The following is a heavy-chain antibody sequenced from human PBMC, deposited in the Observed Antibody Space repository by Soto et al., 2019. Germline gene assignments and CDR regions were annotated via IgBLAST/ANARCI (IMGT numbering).Heavy chain of an antibody. CDR2: IYHSGST. CDR1: GGSISSSNW. V-gene: IGHV4-4*02. CDR3: ARGRCSSTSCYYYYYGMDV. Sequence: QVQLQESGPGLVKPSGTLSLTCAVSGGSISSSNWWSWVRQPPGKGLEWIGEIYHSGSTNYNPSRESRVTISVDKSKNQFSLKLSSVTAADTAVYYCARGRCSSTSCYYYYYGMDVWGQGTTVTVSS. J-gene: IGHJ6*02. D-gene: IGHD2-2*01.